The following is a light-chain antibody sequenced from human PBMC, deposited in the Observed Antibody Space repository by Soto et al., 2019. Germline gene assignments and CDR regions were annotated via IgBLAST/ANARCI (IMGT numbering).Light chain of an antibody. J-gene: IGLJ2*01. V-gene: IGLV2-14*01. CDR3: SSYTSSSTHGVV. CDR2: DVS. Sequence: QSALTQPASVSGSPGQSITISCTGTSSDVGGYNYVSWYQQHPGKAPKLMIYDVSNRPSGVSNRFSGSKSGNTASLTISGLQAEEEADYYCSSYTSSSTHGVVFGGGTKVTVL. CDR1: SSDVGGYNY.